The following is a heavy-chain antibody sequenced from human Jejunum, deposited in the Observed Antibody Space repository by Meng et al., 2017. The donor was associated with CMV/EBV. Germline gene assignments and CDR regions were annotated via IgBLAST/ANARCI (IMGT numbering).Heavy chain of an antibody. V-gene: IGHV3-48*03. D-gene: IGHD3-9*01. CDR3: ARDLTHAACDI. J-gene: IGHJ3*02. Sequence: AASGFTFSDYHMKWVRQAPGEGLEWISFISSGGRTIYYADSVKGRFTISRDDAKNSLYLQMNSLRGDDTAIYYCARDLTHAACDIWGQGTRVTVSS. CDR2: ISSGGRTI. CDR1: GFTFSDYH.